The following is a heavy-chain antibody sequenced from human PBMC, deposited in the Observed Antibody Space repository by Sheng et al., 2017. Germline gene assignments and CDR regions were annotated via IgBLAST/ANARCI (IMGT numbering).Heavy chain of an antibody. J-gene: IGHJ5*01. CDR2: IWYDGSNK. V-gene: IGHV3-33*01. CDR1: GFSFNTYG. D-gene: IGHD3-16*01. CDR3: ARESGERTAGFRGEWFD. Sequence: QVQLVESGGGVVQPGRSLRLSCAASGFSFNTYGMHWVRQAPGKGLEWVAIIWYDGSNKYYADSVKGRFTISRDNSKNTLDLQMNSLRAEDTAVYYCARESGERTAGFRGEWFD.